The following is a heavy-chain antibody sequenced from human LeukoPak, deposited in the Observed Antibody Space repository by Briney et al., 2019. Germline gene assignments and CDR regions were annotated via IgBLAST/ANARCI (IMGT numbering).Heavy chain of an antibody. D-gene: IGHD3-22*01. CDR3: ARDRSYDSSGYPFDY. Sequence: GGSLRLSCAASGFTVSDNYMTWVRQAPGKGLEWVSVIYAGGSTFYAASVKGRFAISRDNSKNTLYLQMNSLRPEDTAVYYCARDRSYDSSGYPFDYWGQGTLVTVSS. CDR1: GFTVSDNY. J-gene: IGHJ4*02. CDR2: IYAGGST. V-gene: IGHV3-66*02.